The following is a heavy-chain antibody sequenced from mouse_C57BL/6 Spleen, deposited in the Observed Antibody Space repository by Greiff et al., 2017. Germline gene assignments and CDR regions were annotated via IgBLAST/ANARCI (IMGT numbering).Heavy chain of an antibody. CDR2: IDPSDSET. Sequence: VKLQESGAELVRPGSSVKLSCKASGYTFTSYWMHWVKQRPIQGLEWIGNIDPSDSETHYNQKFKDKATLTVDKSSSTAYMQLSSLTSEDSAVYYCARKSYWYFDVWGTGTTVTVSS. CDR1: GYTFTSYW. J-gene: IGHJ1*03. CDR3: ARKSYWYFDV. V-gene: IGHV1-52*01.